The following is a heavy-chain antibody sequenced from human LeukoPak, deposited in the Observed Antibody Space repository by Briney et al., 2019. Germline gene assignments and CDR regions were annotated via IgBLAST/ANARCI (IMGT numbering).Heavy chain of an antibody. J-gene: IGHJ4*02. V-gene: IGHV4-38-2*02. Sequence: PSETLSLTCTVSGYSISSGYYWGWIRPPPGKGREGIGSIYHSGSTYYNPSLKSRVTMSVDTSKNQFSLKLSSVTAADTAVYYCARLWFGELLSFDYWGQGALVTVSS. CDR3: ARLWFGELLSFDY. CDR1: GYSISSGYY. CDR2: IYHSGST. D-gene: IGHD3-10*01.